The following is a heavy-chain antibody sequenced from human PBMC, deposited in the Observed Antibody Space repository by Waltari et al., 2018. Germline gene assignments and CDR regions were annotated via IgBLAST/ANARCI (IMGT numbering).Heavy chain of an antibody. V-gene: IGHV4-34*01. Sequence: RQPPGKGLEWIGEINHSGSTNYNPSLKSRVTISVDTSKNQFSLKLSSVTAADTAVYYCALGKQQLVPPYYYYGMDVWGQGTTVTVSS. CDR2: INHSGST. J-gene: IGHJ6*02. CDR3: ALGKQQLVPPYYYYGMDV. D-gene: IGHD6-13*01.